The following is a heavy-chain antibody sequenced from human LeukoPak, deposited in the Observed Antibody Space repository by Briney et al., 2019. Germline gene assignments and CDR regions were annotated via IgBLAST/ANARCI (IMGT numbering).Heavy chain of an antibody. CDR3: ARSTAIEYFDY. V-gene: IGHV3-21*01. CDR1: GFTFSSYS. Sequence: GGSLRLSCAASGFTFSSYSMNWVRQAPGKGLEWVSSISSSSSYIYYADSVKGRFTISRDNAKNSPYLQMNSLRVEDTAVYYCARSTAIEYFDYWGQGTLVTVSS. J-gene: IGHJ4*02. CDR2: ISSSSSYI. D-gene: IGHD2-2*02.